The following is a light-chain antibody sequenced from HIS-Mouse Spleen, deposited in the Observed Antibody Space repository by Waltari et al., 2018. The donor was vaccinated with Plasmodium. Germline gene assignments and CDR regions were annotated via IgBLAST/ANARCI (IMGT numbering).Light chain of an antibody. CDR2: DVS. J-gene: IGLJ3*02. Sequence: QSALTQPRSVSGSPGQSVTISCTGTSSDVGGYHYVSWYQQHPGKAPKLMIYDVSKRPSGFPVRFSGSKAGNTASLTISGLQAEDEADYYCCSYAGSYTLVFGGGTELTVL. CDR3: CSYAGSYTLV. CDR1: SSDVGGYHY. V-gene: IGLV2-11*01.